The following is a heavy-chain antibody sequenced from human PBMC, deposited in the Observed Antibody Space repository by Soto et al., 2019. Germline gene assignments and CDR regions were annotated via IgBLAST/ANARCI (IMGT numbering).Heavy chain of an antibody. CDR1: GGSFSGYY. J-gene: IGHJ4*02. D-gene: IGHD1-1*01. CDR2: INHSGST. V-gene: IGHV4-34*01. CDR3: ARDTPPAELDY. Sequence: SETLSLTCAVYGGSFSGYYWSWIRQPPGKGLEWIGEINHSGSTNYNPSLKGRFVVSRDNAKNSLFLQMDRLTGDDTAVYFCARDTPPAELDYWGQGSLVTVSS.